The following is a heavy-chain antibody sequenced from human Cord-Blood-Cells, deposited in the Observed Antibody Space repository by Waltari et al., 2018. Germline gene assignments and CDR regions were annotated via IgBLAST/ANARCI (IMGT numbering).Heavy chain of an antibody. V-gene: IGHV4-34*01. Sequence: QVQLQQWGAGLLKPSETLSLTCAVSVGSFSGYYWSWIRQPPVKGLEWIGEINHSGSTNYNPSLKSRVTISVDTSKNQFSLKLSSVTAADTAVYYCAGSIDYGVPFDYWGQGTLVTVSS. CDR3: AGSIDYGVPFDY. CDR2: INHSGST. D-gene: IGHD4-17*01. CDR1: VGSFSGYY. J-gene: IGHJ4*02.